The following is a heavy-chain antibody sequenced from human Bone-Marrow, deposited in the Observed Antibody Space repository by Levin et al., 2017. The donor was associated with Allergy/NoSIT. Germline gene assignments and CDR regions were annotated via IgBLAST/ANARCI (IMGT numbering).Heavy chain of an antibody. D-gene: IGHD1-26*01. CDR2: INHGRGT. V-gene: IGHV4-61*08. CDR1: GASVSSGAYY. J-gene: IGHJ4*02. Sequence: PSETLSLTCSVSGASVSSGAYYWSWIRQPPGKGLEWIGEINHGRGTNYNPSLKSRVTISLDTSKNQFSLKLNSVTAADTAVYYCARPSGHYPELRFDYWGQGSLVTVSS. CDR3: ARPSGHYPELRFDY.